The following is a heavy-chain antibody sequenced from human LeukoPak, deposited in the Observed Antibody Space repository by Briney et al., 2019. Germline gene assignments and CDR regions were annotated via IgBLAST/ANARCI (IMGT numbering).Heavy chain of an antibody. J-gene: IGHJ5*02. CDR1: GFTFSSYA. CDR3: XXMVVTAIRSWFDP. CDR2: ISGSGGST. Sequence: HPGGSLRLSCAASGFTFSSYAMSWVRQAPGKGLEWVSAISGSGGSTYYADSVKGRFTISRDNSKNTLYLQMNSLRAEDTAVYYXXXMVVTAIRSWFDPWGQGTLVTVSS. V-gene: IGHV3-23*01. D-gene: IGHD2-21*02.